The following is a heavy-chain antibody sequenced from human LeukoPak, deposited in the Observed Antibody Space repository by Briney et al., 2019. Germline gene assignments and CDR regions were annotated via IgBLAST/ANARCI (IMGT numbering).Heavy chain of an antibody. J-gene: IGHJ3*02. Sequence: RGSLRLSCAASGFTFSNYGMSWVRQAPGKGLEWVSAISGSGGSTYYAGSVKGRFTISRDNSKNTLYLQMNSLRAEDTAVYYCAKDTRQLDAFDIWGQGTMVTVSS. CDR2: ISGSGGST. D-gene: IGHD6-13*01. CDR1: GFTFSNYG. V-gene: IGHV3-23*01. CDR3: AKDTRQLDAFDI.